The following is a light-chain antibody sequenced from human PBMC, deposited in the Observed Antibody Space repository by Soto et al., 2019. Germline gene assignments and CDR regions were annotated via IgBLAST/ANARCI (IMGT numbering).Light chain of an antibody. V-gene: IGKV3-20*01. Sequence: PGTLSLSPGERATLSCRASQSVSSSYLAWYQQKPGQAPRLLIYGASSRATGIPDRFSGSGSGTDFTLTISRLEPEDFAVYYCQQFRTFGQGTKVDIK. CDR1: QSVSSSY. J-gene: IGKJ1*01. CDR3: QQFRT. CDR2: GAS.